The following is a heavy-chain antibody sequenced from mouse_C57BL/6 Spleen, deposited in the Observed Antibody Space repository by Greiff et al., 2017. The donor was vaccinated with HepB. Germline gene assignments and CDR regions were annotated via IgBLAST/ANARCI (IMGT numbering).Heavy chain of an antibody. Sequence: VQLQQSGAELVKPGASVKISCKASGYAFSSYWMNWVKQRPGKGLEWIGQIYPGDGDTNYNGKFKGKATLTADKSSSTAYMQLSSLTSEDSAVYFCASDGKGRYFDYWGQGTTLTVSS. CDR3: ASDGKGRYFDY. J-gene: IGHJ2*01. D-gene: IGHD2-1*01. CDR2: IYPGDGDT. V-gene: IGHV1-80*01. CDR1: GYAFSSYW.